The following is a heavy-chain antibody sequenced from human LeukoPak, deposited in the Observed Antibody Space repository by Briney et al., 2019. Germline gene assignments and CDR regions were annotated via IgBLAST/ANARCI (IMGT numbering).Heavy chain of an antibody. V-gene: IGHV1-18*01. Sequence: ASVKVSCKASGGTFSSYGISWVRQAPGQGLEWMGWISAYKGNTNYAQKFQGRVTMTTDTSTSTAYMELRSLRSDDTAVYYCARGPGGRSGYYPLEDNYYYYYMDVWGKGTTVTVSS. J-gene: IGHJ6*03. CDR2: ISAYKGNT. CDR3: ARGPGGRSGYYPLEDNYYYYYMDV. CDR1: GGTFSSYG. D-gene: IGHD3-22*01.